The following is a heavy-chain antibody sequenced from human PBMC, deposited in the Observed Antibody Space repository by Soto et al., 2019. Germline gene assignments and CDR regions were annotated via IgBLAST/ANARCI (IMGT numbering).Heavy chain of an antibody. CDR1: GFTFSTDS. V-gene: IGHV3-21*01. CDR3: ATGFNALNTVPL. J-gene: IGHJ4*02. D-gene: IGHD4-17*01. Sequence: GGSLRLSCAASGFTFSTDSMNWVRQAPGRGLEWVSSIIDSSTYIYYADSVEGIFTISRDNAKNSLFLQMNSLRSEATAVYYCATGFNALNTVPLWGQGTLVTVSS. CDR2: IIDSSTYI.